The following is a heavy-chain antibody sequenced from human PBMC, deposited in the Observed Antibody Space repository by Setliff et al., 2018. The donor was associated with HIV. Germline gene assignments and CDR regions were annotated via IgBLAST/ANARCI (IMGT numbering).Heavy chain of an antibody. V-gene: IGHV1-8*02. D-gene: IGHD3-10*01. J-gene: IGHJ6*02. Sequence: ASVKVSCKASGYTFTNYDINWVRQATGQGLEWMGWMNPKTGNTVYEQNFQGRVTMTRDTSIDTAYMELSSLRSEDTAVYYCARKVGVTTYYYSSGSIKGALDVWGQGTKVTVSS. CDR3: ARKVGVTTYYYSSGSIKGALDV. CDR2: MNPKTGNT. CDR1: GYTFTNYD.